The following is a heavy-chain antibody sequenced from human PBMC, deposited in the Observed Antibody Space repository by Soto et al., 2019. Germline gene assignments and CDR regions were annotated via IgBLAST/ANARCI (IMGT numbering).Heavy chain of an antibody. V-gene: IGHV4-34*01. D-gene: IGHD6-13*01. CDR1: GGSFSGYY. Sequence: SETLSLTCAVYGGSFSGYYWSWIRQPPGKGLEWIGEINHSGSTNYNPSLKSRVTISVDTSKNQFSLKLSSVTAADTAVYYCARAEVSAAGYYWGQGTLVTVSS. CDR2: INHSGST. CDR3: ARAEVSAAGYY. J-gene: IGHJ4*02.